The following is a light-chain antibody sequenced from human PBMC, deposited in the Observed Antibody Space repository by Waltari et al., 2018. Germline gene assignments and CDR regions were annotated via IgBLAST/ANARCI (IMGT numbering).Light chain of an antibody. CDR2: WAS. V-gene: IGKV4-1*01. J-gene: IGKJ3*01. Sequence: DIVMTQSPDSLAVSLGERATINCKSSQSVLYSSNNKNYLAWYQNKPGQPPKLLIYWASTRESGVPDRFSGSGSGTDFTLTISILQAEDVAVYYCQQYYSTPFTFGPGTKVDIK. CDR1: QSVLYSSNNKNY. CDR3: QQYYSTPFT.